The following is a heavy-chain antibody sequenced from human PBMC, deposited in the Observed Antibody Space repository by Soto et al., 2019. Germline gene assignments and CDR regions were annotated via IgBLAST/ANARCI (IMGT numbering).Heavy chain of an antibody. D-gene: IGHD5-18*01. CDR2: VIPLFDTA. V-gene: IGHV1-69*01. Sequence: QVQVVQSGAEVKKPGSSVKVSCKVSGGIFTNNAISWVLQAPGQGLEWLGGVIPLFDTAYYEQIFRGRLRISAHGATTTAYMALSGLTSADTAVYFCATGGHNDGYNFYHGMDVWGQGTTGTVS. J-gene: IGHJ6*02. CDR1: GGIFTNNA. CDR3: ATGGHNDGYNFYHGMDV.